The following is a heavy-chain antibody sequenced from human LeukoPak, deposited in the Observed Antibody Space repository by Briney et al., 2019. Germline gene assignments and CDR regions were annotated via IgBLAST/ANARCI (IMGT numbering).Heavy chain of an antibody. J-gene: IGHJ2*01. CDR2: INPNSGGT. V-gene: IGHV1-2*06. CDR3: ARDSGDAVAVNWYFDL. CDR1: GYTFTGYY. D-gene: IGHD6-19*01. Sequence: ASVKVSCKASGYTFTGYYMHWMRQAPGQGLEWMGRINPNSGGTNYAQKFQGRVTMTRDTSISTAYMGLSRLRSDDTAVYYCARDSGDAVAVNWYFDLWGRGTLVTVSS.